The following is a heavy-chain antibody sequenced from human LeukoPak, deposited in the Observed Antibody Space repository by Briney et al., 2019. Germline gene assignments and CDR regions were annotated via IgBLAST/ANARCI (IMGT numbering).Heavy chain of an antibody. V-gene: IGHV1-46*01. CDR3: ATAPDTAVVSR. CDR1: GYTFTSFY. D-gene: IGHD5-18*01. CDR2: INPSGGST. Sequence: ASVTVSCKASGYTFTSFYIYWVRQAPGQGVEWMGIINPSGGSTTYAQKFQGRVTMTRDTSTSTVYMELSSLRSEDTAVYYCATAPDTAVVSRWGQGTLVTVSS. J-gene: IGHJ4*02.